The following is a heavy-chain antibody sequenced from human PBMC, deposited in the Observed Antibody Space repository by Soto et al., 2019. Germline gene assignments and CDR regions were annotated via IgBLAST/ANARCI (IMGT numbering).Heavy chain of an antibody. CDR1: GDSISRSHW. CDR3: ARVRYDRSGFDH. CDR2: ISHSGIT. D-gene: IGHD3-22*01. V-gene: IGHV4-4*02. Sequence: QVQLQESGPGLVRPSGALSVTVAVSGDSISRSHWWSLVRQSPGKGLEWIGEISHSGITNYNPSLKSRVTISGDKSNNQLSLKLTSVTAADTAVYYCARVRYDRSGFDHWGQGTLVSVSS. J-gene: IGHJ4*02.